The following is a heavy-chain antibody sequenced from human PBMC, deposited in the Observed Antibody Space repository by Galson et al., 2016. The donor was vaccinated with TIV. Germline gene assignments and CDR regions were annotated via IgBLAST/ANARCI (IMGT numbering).Heavy chain of an antibody. D-gene: IGHD3-10*01. Sequence: QSGAEVKKPGESLRTSCRGSGYSFANYWISWVRQMPGKGLEWMGRIDPSDSYVNYNASFQGRITISVDKSINTAYLQWSSLKASDTAMYFCATFLGSGSYYKAYFDHWGQGALVTVSS. V-gene: IGHV5-10-1*01. J-gene: IGHJ4*02. CDR1: GYSFANYW. CDR3: ATFLGSGSYYKAYFDH. CDR2: IDPSDSYV.